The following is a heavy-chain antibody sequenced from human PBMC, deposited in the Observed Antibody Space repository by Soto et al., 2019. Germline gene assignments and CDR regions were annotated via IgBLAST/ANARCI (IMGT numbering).Heavy chain of an antibody. V-gene: IGHV1-18*01. J-gene: IGHJ6*02. CDR3: ARVSGDFWSGPNYYYYYGMGV. CDR2: ISAYNGNT. Sequence: QVQLVQSGAEVKKPGASVKVSCKASGYTFTSYGISWVRQAPGQGLEWMGWISAYNGNTNYAQKLQGRVTMTTDTSTSTAYMELRSLRSDDTAVYYCARVSGDFWSGPNYYYYYGMGVWGQGTTVTVSS. CDR1: GYTFTSYG. D-gene: IGHD3-3*01.